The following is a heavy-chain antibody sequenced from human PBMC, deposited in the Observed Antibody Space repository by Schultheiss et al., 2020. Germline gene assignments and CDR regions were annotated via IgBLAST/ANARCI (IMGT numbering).Heavy chain of an antibody. CDR2: IYYSGST. V-gene: IGHV4-39*01. Sequence: SETLSLTCTVSGGSISSSSYYWGWIRQPPGKGLEWIGSIYYSGSTYYNPSLKSRVTISVDTSKNQFSLKLSSVTAADTAVYYCATHTDSSGWFYYYYYYGMDVWGQGNAGTVYS. CDR1: GGSISSSSYY. J-gene: IGHJ6*02. CDR3: ATHTDSSGWFYYYYYYGMDV. D-gene: IGHD6-19*01.